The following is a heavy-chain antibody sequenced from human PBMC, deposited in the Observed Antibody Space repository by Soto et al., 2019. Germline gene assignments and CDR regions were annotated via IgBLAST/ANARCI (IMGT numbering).Heavy chain of an antibody. D-gene: IGHD5-12*01. CDR1: GFTFSNYW. V-gene: IGHV3-74*01. CDR2: IKGDETST. CDR3: ARGVSGYYGFDY. J-gene: IGHJ4*02. Sequence: EVQLVESGGGPAQFGGSLRLSCAASGFTFSNYWTHWVRQVPGKGLVWVSRIKGDETSTGYADSVKGRFTILRDNVKNTLYLQINSLRAVDTVVYCCARGVSGYYGFDYWGQGTLVTVSS.